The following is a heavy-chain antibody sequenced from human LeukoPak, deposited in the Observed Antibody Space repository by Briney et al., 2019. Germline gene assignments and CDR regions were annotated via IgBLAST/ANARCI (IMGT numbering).Heavy chain of an antibody. V-gene: IGHV1-69*05. J-gene: IGHJ4*02. CDR2: IIPVYGTA. Sequence: GASVKVSCKASGGTFPNYAFSGVGRPLGKEVEWLGGIIPVYGTASYAQNFQGKVTITTDESTSTSYLELSSLRSEDTAVYYCARPNKAAQYGPFDYWGQGTLVTVSS. D-gene: IGHD6-6*01. CDR1: GGTFPNYA. CDR3: ARPNKAAQYGPFDY.